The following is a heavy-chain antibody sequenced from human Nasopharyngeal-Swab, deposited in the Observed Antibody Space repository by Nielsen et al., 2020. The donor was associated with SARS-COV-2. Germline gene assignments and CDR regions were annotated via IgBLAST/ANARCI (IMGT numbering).Heavy chain of an antibody. J-gene: IGHJ6*02. CDR3: ARESIAAAGPGMDV. CDR2: IKSDGSST. D-gene: IGHD6-13*01. CDR1: GFIFSSYW. Sequence: GGSLRLSCAASGFIFSSYWMHWVRQVPGKGLVWVSRIKSDGSSTSYADSVKGRFTISRDNAKNTLFLQMNSLRAEDTAVYYCARESIAAAGPGMDVWGQGTTVTVSS. V-gene: IGHV3-74*01.